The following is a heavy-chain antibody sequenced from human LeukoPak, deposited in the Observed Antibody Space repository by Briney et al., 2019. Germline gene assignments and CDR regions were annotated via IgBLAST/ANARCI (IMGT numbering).Heavy chain of an antibody. CDR3: ARIGCSSTSCLDY. J-gene: IGHJ4*02. Sequence: PGRSLRLSCAASGFTFSSYAMHWVRQAPGKGLEWVAVISYDGSNKYYAGSVKGRFTISRDNSKNTLYLQMNSLRAEDTAVYYCARIGCSSTSCLDYWGQGTLVTVCS. V-gene: IGHV3-30*01. CDR1: GFTFSSYA. D-gene: IGHD2-2*01. CDR2: ISYDGSNK.